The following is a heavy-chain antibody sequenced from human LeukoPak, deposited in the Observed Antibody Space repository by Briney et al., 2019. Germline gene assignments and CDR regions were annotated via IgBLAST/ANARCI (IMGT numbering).Heavy chain of an antibody. J-gene: IGHJ4*02. CDR3: ARHGIVVVPAASRPLRYFDY. D-gene: IGHD2-2*01. CDR2: INHSGST. Sequence: ASETLSLTCAVYGGSFSGYYWSWIRQPPGKGLEWIGEINHSGSTNYNPSLKSRVTISVDTSKNQFSLKLSSVTAADTAVYYCARHGIVVVPAASRPLRYFDYWGQGTLVTVSS. CDR1: GGSFSGYY. V-gene: IGHV4-34*01.